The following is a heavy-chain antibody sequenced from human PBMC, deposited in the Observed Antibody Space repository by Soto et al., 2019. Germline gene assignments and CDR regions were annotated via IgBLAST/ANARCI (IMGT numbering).Heavy chain of an antibody. CDR2: INPSGGST. CDR1: GYTFTSYY. Sequence: ASVKVSCKASGYTFTSYYMHWVRQAPGQGLEWMGIINPSGGSTSYAQKFQGRVTMTRDTSTSTVYMELSSLRSEDTAVYYCARDPHRHYYDSSGYPDYWGQGTLVTVSS. J-gene: IGHJ4*02. D-gene: IGHD3-22*01. CDR3: ARDPHRHYYDSSGYPDY. V-gene: IGHV1-46*01.